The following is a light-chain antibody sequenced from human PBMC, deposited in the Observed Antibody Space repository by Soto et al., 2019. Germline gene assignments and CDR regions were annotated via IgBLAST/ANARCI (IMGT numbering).Light chain of an antibody. V-gene: IGKV1-12*02. Sequence: DIQMTQSPSSVSASVGDRVTITCRASQGISSWLAWYQQKPGKAPKLLIYGASSLHSGVPSRFSGSRSGTDFTITISIRQPEEFATFFWQQANSFPWTFGQGTKVEI. CDR3: QQANSFPWT. J-gene: IGKJ1*01. CDR2: GAS. CDR1: QGISSW.